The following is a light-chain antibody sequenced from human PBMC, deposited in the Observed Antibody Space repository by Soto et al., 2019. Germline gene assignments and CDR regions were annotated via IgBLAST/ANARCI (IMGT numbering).Light chain of an antibody. V-gene: IGKV3-20*01. CDR2: GAS. Sequence: EIMLTQSPGTLSLSPGERATLSCRASQSVSSYLAWYQQKPGQAPRLLIYGASSRATGIPDRFSGSGSGTDFTLTISRLEPEDFAVYYCQQYGSSPMTFGQGTKVDI. CDR1: QSVSSY. J-gene: IGKJ1*01. CDR3: QQYGSSPMT.